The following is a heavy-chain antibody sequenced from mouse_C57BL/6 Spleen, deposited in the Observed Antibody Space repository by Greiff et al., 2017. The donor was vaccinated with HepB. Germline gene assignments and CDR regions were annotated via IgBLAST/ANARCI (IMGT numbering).Heavy chain of an antibody. Sequence: EVQRVESGGGLVKPGGSLKLSCAASGFTFSSYTMSWVRQTPEKRLEWVATISGGGGNTYYPDSVKGRFTISRDNAKNTLYLQMSSLRSEDTALYYCARCFYSNYAMDYWGQGTSVTVSS. CDR1: GFTFSSYT. V-gene: IGHV5-9*01. J-gene: IGHJ4*01. CDR3: ARCFYSNYAMDY. CDR2: ISGGGGNT. D-gene: IGHD2-5*01.